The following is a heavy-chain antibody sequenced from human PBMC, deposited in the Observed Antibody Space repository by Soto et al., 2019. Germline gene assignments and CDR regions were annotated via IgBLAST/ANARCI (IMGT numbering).Heavy chain of an antibody. CDR1: GFTFRSFT. CDR2: ISSNSAYI. D-gene: IGHD6-13*01. V-gene: IGHV3-21*01. CDR3: TRDASRDSSARGWFDP. J-gene: IGHJ5*02. Sequence: KPGGSLRLSWAASGFTFRSFTMNGVGQAPGKGLEWVSTISSNSAYIYYTDALRGRFTISRDNAKNSLHLQMNSLRAEDTAVYYCTRDASRDSSARGWFDPWGPGTLVTVSS.